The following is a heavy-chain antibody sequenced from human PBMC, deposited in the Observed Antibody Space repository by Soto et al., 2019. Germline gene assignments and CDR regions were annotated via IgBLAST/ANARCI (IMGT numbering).Heavy chain of an antibody. CDR2: INPSDGST. CDR3: ARDIDKGETPDY. V-gene: IGHV1-46*03. CDR1: GYTFTRNY. Sequence: ASVNVSCKASGYTFTRNYMHWVRQAPGQGLEWMGVINPSDGSTSYAQTFQGRVTMTRDTSTSTVYMELTSLRSEDTAVYLCARDIDKGETPDYWGQGTLVTVSS. D-gene: IGHD1-26*01. J-gene: IGHJ4*02.